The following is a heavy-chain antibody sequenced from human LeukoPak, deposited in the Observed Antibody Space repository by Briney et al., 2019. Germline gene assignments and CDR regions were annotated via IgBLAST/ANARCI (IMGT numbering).Heavy chain of an antibody. Sequence: GGSLRLSCAASGFTFSSYAMSWVRQAPGKGLEWVSAISGSGGSTYYADSVKGRFTISRDNSKNTLYLQMNSLRAEDTAVYYCARGPYCGGDCYPLFDYWGQGTLVTVSS. V-gene: IGHV3-23*01. CDR1: GFTFSSYA. CDR2: ISGSGGST. J-gene: IGHJ4*02. D-gene: IGHD2-21*02. CDR3: ARGPYCGGDCYPLFDY.